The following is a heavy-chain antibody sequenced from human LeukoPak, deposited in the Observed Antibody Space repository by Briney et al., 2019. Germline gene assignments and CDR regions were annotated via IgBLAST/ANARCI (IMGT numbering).Heavy chain of an antibody. V-gene: IGHV3-23*01. CDR2: ISGSGGST. Sequence: GGSLRLSCAASGFTFSSYAMSWVRQAPGKGLEWVSGISGSGGSTYYADSVKGRFTISRDNSKNTLFLQMNSLRAEDTAVYYCAKDVKSIPKCYFDYWGQGTLVTVSS. CDR1: GFTFSSYA. CDR3: AKDVKSIPKCYFDY. J-gene: IGHJ4*02.